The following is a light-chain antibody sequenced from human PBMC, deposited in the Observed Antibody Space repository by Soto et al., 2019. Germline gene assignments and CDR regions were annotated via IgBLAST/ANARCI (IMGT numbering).Light chain of an antibody. CDR2: DAS. J-gene: IGKJ1*01. V-gene: IGKV1-5*01. CDR3: QQHDTYPWT. CDR1: QSISIW. Sequence: DIQMTQSPSTLSASVGYRVTITCRSSQSISIWLAWFQQKPGKVPQLLIYDASKLESGVPKRFSGSGSGTEFTLTISSLQPDDFATYYCQQHDTYPWTFGQGTKVDIK.